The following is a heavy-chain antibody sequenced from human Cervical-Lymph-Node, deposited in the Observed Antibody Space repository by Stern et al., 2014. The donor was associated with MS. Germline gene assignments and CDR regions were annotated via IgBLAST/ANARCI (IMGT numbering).Heavy chain of an antibody. Sequence: VQLLESGAEVRKPGASVKVSCEASGYTFTDYFLHWLRQAPGQGLEWMGWINTKTGATNSAQNFQGRLTMSRDTSIVTASMDLSSLKSNDTAVYFCAREKGGSFREGAFDSWGHGTLGTGSS. CDR3: AREKGGSFREGAFDS. CDR1: GYTFTDYF. V-gene: IGHV1-2*02. J-gene: IGHJ4*01. CDR2: INTKTGAT. D-gene: IGHD3-10*01.